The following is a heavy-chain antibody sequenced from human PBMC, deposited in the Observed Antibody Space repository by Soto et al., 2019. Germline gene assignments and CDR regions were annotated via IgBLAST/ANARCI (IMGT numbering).Heavy chain of an antibody. Sequence: GGSLRLSCAASGFTFKNAWMNWVRQGPGEGLEWVGRIKSKTHGGTTDYAAPVKGRFTVSRDDSTNTLFLQMNSLKTEDTAVYYCVTTVAATGSFDYWGQGALVTVLL. CDR1: GFTFKNAW. D-gene: IGHD6-13*01. J-gene: IGHJ4*02. V-gene: IGHV3-15*07. CDR3: VTTVAATGSFDY. CDR2: IKSKTHGGTT.